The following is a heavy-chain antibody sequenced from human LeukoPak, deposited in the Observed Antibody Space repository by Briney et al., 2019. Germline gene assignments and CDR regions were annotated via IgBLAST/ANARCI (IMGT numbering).Heavy chain of an antibody. CDR2: ISGSGGST. CDR3: AKVAGRDWSGYYNGYYYYMDV. J-gene: IGHJ6*03. V-gene: IGHV3-23*01. CDR1: GFTFSSYA. D-gene: IGHD3-3*01. Sequence: GGSLRLSCAASGFTFSSYAMSWVRQAPGKGLEWVSAISGSGGSTYYADSVKGRFTISRDNSKNTLYLQMSSLRAEDTAVYYCAKVAGRDWSGYYNGYYYYMDVWGKGTTVTVSS.